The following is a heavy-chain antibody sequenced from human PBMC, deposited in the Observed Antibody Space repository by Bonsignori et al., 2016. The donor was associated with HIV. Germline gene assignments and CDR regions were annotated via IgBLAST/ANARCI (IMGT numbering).Heavy chain of an antibody. V-gene: IGHV1-69*01. CDR2: IIPIFGTA. CDR3: ARGDYYDSSGYPYYYYYMDV. J-gene: IGHJ6*03. Sequence: WVRQAPGQGLEWMGGIIPIFGTANYAQKFQGRVTITADESTSTAYMELSSLRSEDTAVYYCARGDYYDSSGYPYYYYYMDVWGKGTTVTVSS. D-gene: IGHD3-22*01.